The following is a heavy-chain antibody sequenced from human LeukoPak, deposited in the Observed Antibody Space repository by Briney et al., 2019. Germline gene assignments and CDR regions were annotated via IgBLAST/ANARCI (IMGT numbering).Heavy chain of an antibody. CDR1: GGSISSGGYY. J-gene: IGHJ4*02. V-gene: IGHV4-31*03. CDR3: ARLVTMDRGVIIAVDY. D-gene: IGHD3-10*01. Sequence: SETLSLTCTVSGGSISSGGYYWSWIRQHPGKGLEWIGYIYYSGSTYYNPSLKSRVTISVDTSKNQFSQQLSSVSAADTAVYYCARLVTMDRGVIIAVDYWGQGTLVTVSS. CDR2: IYYSGST.